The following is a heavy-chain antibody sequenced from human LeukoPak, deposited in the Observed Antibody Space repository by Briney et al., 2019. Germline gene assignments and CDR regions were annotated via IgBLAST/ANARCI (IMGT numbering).Heavy chain of an antibody. CDR2: ISGAGGDT. D-gene: IGHD3-22*01. V-gene: IGHV3-43*02. J-gene: IGHJ6*02. Sequence: PGGSLRLSCAASGFTFADYAMHWVRHAPGKGLEWVSLISGAGGDTSYADSVRGRFTISRDNRKSSLYLQMNSLRTEDTALYYCAKGLFPEDYGMDVWGQGTTVTVSS. CDR1: GFTFADYA. CDR3: AKGLFPEDYGMDV.